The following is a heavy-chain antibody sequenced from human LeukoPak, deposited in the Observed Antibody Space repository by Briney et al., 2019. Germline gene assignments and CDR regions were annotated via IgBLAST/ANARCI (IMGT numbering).Heavy chain of an antibody. CDR1: GYSISSGYY. J-gene: IGHJ3*02. Sequence: SEILSLTCTVSGYSISSGYYWGWIRQPPGKGLEWIGRMHHSGNTYYNPSLKSRVTISVDTSKNQFSLKLSSVTAADTAVYYCARGVLNPYYYDSSGYHEDAFDIWGQGTMVTVSS. CDR2: MHHSGNT. D-gene: IGHD3-22*01. CDR3: ARGVLNPYYYDSSGYHEDAFDI. V-gene: IGHV4-38-2*02.